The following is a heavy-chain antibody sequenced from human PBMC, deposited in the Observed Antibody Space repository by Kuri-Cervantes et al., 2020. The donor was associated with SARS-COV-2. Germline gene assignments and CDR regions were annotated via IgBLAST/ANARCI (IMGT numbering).Heavy chain of an antibody. Sequence: SQTLALTCAVYGGSFSGYYWSWIRQPPGKGLEWIGEINHSGSTNYNPSLKSRVTISVDTSKNQFSRKLSSVTAADTAVYYCARARGWVGATKPFDYWGQGTLVTVSS. D-gene: IGHD1-26*01. CDR3: ARARGWVGATKPFDY. CDR1: GGSFSGYY. CDR2: INHSGST. V-gene: IGHV4-34*01. J-gene: IGHJ4*02.